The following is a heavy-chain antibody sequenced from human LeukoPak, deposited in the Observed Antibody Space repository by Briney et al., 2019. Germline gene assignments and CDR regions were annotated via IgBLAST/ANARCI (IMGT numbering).Heavy chain of an antibody. D-gene: IGHD5-18*01. CDR3: AKGSDTAMADFDY. J-gene: IGHJ4*02. CDR2: IQYDGRNK. Sequence: GSLRLSCAASGFIFSTYGMHWVRQAPGKELEWVAFIQYDGRNKYYADSVKGRFTISRDNSKNTLYLQMNSLRAEDTAVYYCAKGSDTAMADFDYWGQGTLVTVSS. V-gene: IGHV3-30*02. CDR1: GFIFSTYG.